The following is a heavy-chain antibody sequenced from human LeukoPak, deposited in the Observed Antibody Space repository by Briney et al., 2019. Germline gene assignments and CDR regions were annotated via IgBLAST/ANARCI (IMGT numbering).Heavy chain of an antibody. Sequence: ASVKVSCKASGYTFTGYYMHWVRQAPGQGLEWMGWINPNSGGTNYAQKFQGRVTMTRDTSISTAYMELSRLRSDDTAVYYCARDRRYCGGDCSKRNNWFDPWGQGTLVTVSS. CDR3: ARDRRYCGGDCSKRNNWFDP. D-gene: IGHD2-21*01. V-gene: IGHV1-2*02. CDR1: GYTFTGYY. CDR2: INPNSGGT. J-gene: IGHJ5*02.